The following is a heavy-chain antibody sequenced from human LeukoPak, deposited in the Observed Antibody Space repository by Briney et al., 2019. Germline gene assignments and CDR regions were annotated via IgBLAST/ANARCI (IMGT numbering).Heavy chain of an antibody. Sequence: SETLSLTCAVSGDSMSPFYWTWIRQPPGKGLEWIGFIFYSGNNYYNPSLKSRVTISVDTSKNQFSLRLSSVSAADTAVYYCARGHGVLEWSSFYFDYWGQGALVTVSS. J-gene: IGHJ4*02. V-gene: IGHV4-59*01. CDR3: ARGHGVLEWSSFYFDY. CDR2: IFYSGNN. CDR1: GDSMSPFY. D-gene: IGHD3-3*01.